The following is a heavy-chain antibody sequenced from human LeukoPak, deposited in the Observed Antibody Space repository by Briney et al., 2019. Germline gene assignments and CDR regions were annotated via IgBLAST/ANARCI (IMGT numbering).Heavy chain of an antibody. V-gene: IGHV1-2*02. Sequence: GASVKGSRKASGYTFTGYYIHWVRQAPGPGLEWMGWINPNTGGTDYAQKFQGRVTMTRDTSISTVYMELSRLTSDDTAVYYCARGVASAGAKYFDQWGQGTLVTVSS. J-gene: IGHJ4*02. CDR1: GYTFTGYY. CDR3: ARGVASAGAKYFDQ. D-gene: IGHD6-13*01. CDR2: INPNTGGT.